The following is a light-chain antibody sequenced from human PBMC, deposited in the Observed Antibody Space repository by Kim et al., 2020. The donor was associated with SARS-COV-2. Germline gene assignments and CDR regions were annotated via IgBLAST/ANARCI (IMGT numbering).Light chain of an antibody. V-gene: IGKV1-27*01. CDR3: QKCNSAPWT. CDR1: QDISNY. CDR2: GAS. Sequence: ASVGDRVTITCRASQDISNYLAWYQQKPGQVPELLIYGASTLQAGVPARFSGSGSGTDFTLTINSLQPEDVATYYCQKCNSAPWTFGQGTKVDIK. J-gene: IGKJ1*01.